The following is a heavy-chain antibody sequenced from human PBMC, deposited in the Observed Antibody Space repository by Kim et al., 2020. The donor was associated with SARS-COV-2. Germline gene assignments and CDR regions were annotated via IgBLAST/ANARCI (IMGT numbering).Heavy chain of an antibody. CDR3: AKDVGYSCGTVQY. D-gene: IGHD6-19*01. J-gene: IGHJ1*01. CDR2: ISWNSGSI. CDR1: GFTFDDYA. V-gene: IGHV3-9*01. Sequence: GGSLRLSCAASGFTFDDYAMHWVRQAPGKGLEWVSGISWNSGSIGYADSVKRRLTISRDNAKNSLYLQMNSLRAEDTALYYCAKDVGYSCGTVQYCGQGT.